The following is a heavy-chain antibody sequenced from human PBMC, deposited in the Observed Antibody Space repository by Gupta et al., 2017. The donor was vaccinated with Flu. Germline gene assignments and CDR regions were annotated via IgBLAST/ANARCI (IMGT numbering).Heavy chain of an antibody. V-gene: IGHV4-39*01. Sequence: QVQMQESGPGLVKPSEILSLTCTVSGGSITNSSFYWGWLRQSPGKGLEWIGSMYHTGKIHYSRPLESRVSISIDTSKNQFSLWLSSVTAADTARYYCARHVHCGRTCGHYYYFGMDVWGPGTTVTVSS. J-gene: IGHJ6*02. CDR2: MYHTGKI. D-gene: IGHD2-21*01. CDR3: ARHVHCGRTCGHYYYFGMDV. CDR1: GGSITNSSFY.